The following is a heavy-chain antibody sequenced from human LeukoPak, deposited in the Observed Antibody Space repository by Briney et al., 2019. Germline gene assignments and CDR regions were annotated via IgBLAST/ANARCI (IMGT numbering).Heavy chain of an antibody. Sequence: GGSLRLSFAASGFIFSNYWMSWVRQAPGKGLEWVANMNQDGSEKYYVGSVKGRFTISRDNADNSLYLQMNSLRVEDTAIYFCARDKPFGDLGSHFDYWGQGTLVTVSS. D-gene: IGHD3-10*01. CDR1: GFIFSNYW. CDR3: ARDKPFGDLGSHFDY. J-gene: IGHJ4*02. CDR2: MNQDGSEK. V-gene: IGHV3-7*01.